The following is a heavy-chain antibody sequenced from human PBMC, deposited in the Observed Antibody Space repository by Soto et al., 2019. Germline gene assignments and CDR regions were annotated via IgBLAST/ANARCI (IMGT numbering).Heavy chain of an antibody. D-gene: IGHD2-2*01. J-gene: IGHJ6*03. CDR2: MSDGGST. Sequence: SETLSLTCKVSGGSIYTDYWNWLRQSPGKGLEWVGYMSDGGSTNYNPSLERRGTISLDTSNKQVSLKLRDTRAVDPARYFCVGYCSRTICPEEHSGALAVWGKGTMVT. CDR1: GGSIYTDY. CDR3: VGYCSRTICPEEHSGALAV. V-gene: IGHV4-59*01.